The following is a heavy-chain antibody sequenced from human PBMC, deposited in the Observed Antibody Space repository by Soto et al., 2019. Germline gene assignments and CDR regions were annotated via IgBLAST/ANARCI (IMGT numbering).Heavy chain of an antibody. V-gene: IGHV4-31*03. Sequence: SETLSFTCTVSGGSISSGGYYWSWIRQHPGKGLEWIGYIYYSGSTYYNPSLKSRVTISVDTSKNQFSLKLSSVTAADTVVYYCAGGGPYGMDVWGQGTTVTVSS. CDR3: AGGGPYGMDV. D-gene: IGHD3-16*01. J-gene: IGHJ6*02. CDR1: GGSISSGGYY. CDR2: IYYSGST.